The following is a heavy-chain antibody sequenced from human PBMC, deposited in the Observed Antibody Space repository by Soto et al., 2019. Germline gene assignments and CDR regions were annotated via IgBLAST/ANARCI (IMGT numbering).Heavy chain of an antibody. D-gene: IGHD6-19*01. CDR3: ARVLSKRIAVAGMDV. CDR2: ISAYNGNT. Sequence: ASVKVSCKASGYTFTSYGISWVRQAPGQGLEWMGWISAYNGNTNYAQKLQGRVTMTTDTSTSTAYMELRSLRSDDTAVYYCARVLSKRIAVAGMDVWGQGTTVTVS. CDR1: GYTFTSYG. V-gene: IGHV1-18*01. J-gene: IGHJ6*02.